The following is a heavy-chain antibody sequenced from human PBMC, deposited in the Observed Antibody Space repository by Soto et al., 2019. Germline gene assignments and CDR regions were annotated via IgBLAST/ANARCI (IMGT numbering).Heavy chain of an antibody. CDR3: ARQWLQLDYFYAMDV. CDR1: GGSFSSHY. V-gene: IGHV4-34*01. CDR2: INRSGST. D-gene: IGHD5-12*01. J-gene: IGHJ6*02. Sequence: QVQLQQWGAGLLKPSETLSLTCGVYGGSFSSHYWGWIRQSPGKGLEWIGEINRSGSTNYNPSLKSRGTISVDTSKHQFSLKLSSVTAADTAVYYCARQWLQLDYFYAMDVWGQGTTVTVSS.